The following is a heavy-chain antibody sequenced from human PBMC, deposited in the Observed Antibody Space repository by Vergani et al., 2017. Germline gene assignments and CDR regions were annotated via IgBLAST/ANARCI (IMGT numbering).Heavy chain of an antibody. Sequence: QVQLVQSGAEVKKPGSSVKVSCKASGGTFSSYAISWVRQAPGQGLEWMGGIIPIFGTANYAQKFQGRVTITADKSTSTAYMGLSSLRSEDTAVYYCARDRSRYCSGGSCFADAFDIWGQGTMVTVSS. V-gene: IGHV1-69*06. CDR3: ARDRSRYCSGGSCFADAFDI. J-gene: IGHJ3*02. CDR1: GGTFSSYA. CDR2: IIPIFGTA. D-gene: IGHD2-15*01.